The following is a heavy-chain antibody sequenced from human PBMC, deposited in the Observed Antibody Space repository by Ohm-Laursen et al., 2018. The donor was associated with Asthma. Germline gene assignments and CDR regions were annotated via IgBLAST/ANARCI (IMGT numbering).Heavy chain of an antibody. CDR2: IYWNDDK. D-gene: IGHD3-3*01. CDR1: GFSLSTSGVG. J-gene: IGHJ4*02. CDR3: AHSHITIIRVAEDYFDY. Sequence: TQTLTLTCTFSGFSLSTSGVGVGWIRQPPGKALEWLALIYWNDDKRYSPSLKSRLTITKDTSKNHVVLTMTNMDPVDTATYYCAHSHITIIRVAEDYFDYWGQGTLVTVSS. V-gene: IGHV2-5*01.